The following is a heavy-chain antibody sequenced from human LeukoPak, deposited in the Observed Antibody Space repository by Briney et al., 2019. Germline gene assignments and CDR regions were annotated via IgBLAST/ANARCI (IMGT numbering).Heavy chain of an antibody. Sequence: SETLSLTCTVSGGSISSYYWCWVRQPPGQGLEWIWTIYYNGSTNYYASLTSRVHISVDTSKNKFSLKLSSVTAADAAVYYCARGPSFYGDYGTWGEGTLVTVSS. J-gene: IGHJ5*02. CDR3: ARGPSFYGDYGT. V-gene: IGHV4-59*01. CDR1: GGSISSYY. D-gene: IGHD4-17*01. CDR2: IYYNGST.